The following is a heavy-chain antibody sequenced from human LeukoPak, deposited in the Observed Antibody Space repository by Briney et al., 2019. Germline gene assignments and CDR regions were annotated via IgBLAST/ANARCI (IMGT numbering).Heavy chain of an antibody. CDR2: FDPGDGET. D-gene: IGHD6-19*01. CDR3: ATRQSVAAMGDFDY. V-gene: IGHV1-24*01. CDR1: GYTLTELS. J-gene: IGHJ4*02. Sequence: ASVKVSCKVSGYTLTELSMHWVRQAPGKGLEWMGGFDPGDGETIYAQKFQGRVTMTEDTSTDTAYMELSSLRSEDTAVYYCATRQSVAAMGDFDYWGQGTLVTVSS.